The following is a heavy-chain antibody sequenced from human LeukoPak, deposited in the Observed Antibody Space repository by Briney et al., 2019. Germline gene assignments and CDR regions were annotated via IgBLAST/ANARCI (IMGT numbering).Heavy chain of an antibody. CDR3: ARSAGFGELSADY. V-gene: IGHV3-33*08. CDR2: IWYDGSNK. D-gene: IGHD3-10*01. Sequence: GGSLRLSCVASGFTFSSYGMHWVRQAPGKGLEWVAVIWYDGSNKYYADSVKGRFTISRDNSKNTLYLQMNSLRAEDTAVYYCARSAGFGELSADYWGQGTLVTVSS. CDR1: GFTFSSYG. J-gene: IGHJ4*02.